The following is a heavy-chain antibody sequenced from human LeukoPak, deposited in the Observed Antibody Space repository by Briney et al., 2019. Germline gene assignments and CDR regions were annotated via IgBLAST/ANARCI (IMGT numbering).Heavy chain of an antibody. CDR2: INHSGST. CDR1: GGSFSGYY. J-gene: IGHJ5*02. V-gene: IGHV4-34*01. Sequence: SETLSLTCAVYGGSFSGYYWSWIRQPPGKGLEWIGEINHSGSTNYNPSLKSRVTISVDTSKNQFSLKLSSVTAADTAVYYCARRHYDFWSGYSNWFDPWGQGTLVTVSS. D-gene: IGHD3-3*01. CDR3: ARRHYDFWSGYSNWFDP.